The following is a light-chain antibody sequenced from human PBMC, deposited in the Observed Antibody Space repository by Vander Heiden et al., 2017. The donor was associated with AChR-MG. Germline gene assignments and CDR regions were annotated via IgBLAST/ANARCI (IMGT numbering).Light chain of an antibody. CDR1: QSASSD. CDR2: GAS. Sequence: EVVMTQSPATLSVSPGQGATLSCRASQSASSDLAWYQQTPGQAPRLLNYGASTGTAVIPGRISGGGSGTEFTLTISSLQSEDFAVYCCQQNNNWPRTFGQGTKVEIK. J-gene: IGKJ1*01. V-gene: IGKV3-15*01. CDR3: QQNNNWPRT.